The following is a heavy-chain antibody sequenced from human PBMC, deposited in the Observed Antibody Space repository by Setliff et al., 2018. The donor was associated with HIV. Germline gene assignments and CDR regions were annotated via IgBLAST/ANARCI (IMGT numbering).Heavy chain of an antibody. D-gene: IGHD2-15*01. J-gene: IGHJ6*02. V-gene: IGHV4-4*08. CDR3: ARKAADVSGGGMDV. Sequence: PSETLSLTCTVSGGSINYYYWSWIRQPPGKNPEYIGCIHPSGETYYSPSLMSRLTISLDTANNRFSLRLTSATAADTAIYYCARKAADVSGGGMDVWGQGTTVTVSS. CDR2: IHPSGET. CDR1: GGSINYYY.